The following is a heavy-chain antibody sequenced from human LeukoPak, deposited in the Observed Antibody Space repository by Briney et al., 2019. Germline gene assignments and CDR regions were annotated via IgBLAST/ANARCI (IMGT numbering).Heavy chain of an antibody. CDR2: ISNSGSFI. Sequence: GGSLRLSCAASGFTFSDYYMSWIRQAPGKGLEWVSYISNSGSFIYYADSVKGRFTISRDNAKNSLYLHMNSLRAEDTALYYCAREPYYDSSGYSPDYWGQGTLVTVSS. CDR1: GFTFSDYY. CDR3: AREPYYDSSGYSPDY. J-gene: IGHJ4*02. V-gene: IGHV3-11*04. D-gene: IGHD3-22*01.